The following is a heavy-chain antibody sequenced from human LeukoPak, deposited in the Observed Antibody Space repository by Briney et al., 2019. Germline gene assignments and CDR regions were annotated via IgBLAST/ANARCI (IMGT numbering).Heavy chain of an antibody. CDR2: ISAYNGNT. V-gene: IGHV1-18*04. J-gene: IGHJ4*02. Sequence: VPSVKVSCKASEYTFTGYYMHWVRQAPGQGLEWMGWISAYNGNTNYEQKLQGRVTMTTDTSTSTAYMELRSLRSDDTAVYYCARVVKRMITFGGVIAPPPDYWGQGTLVAVSS. CDR1: EYTFTGYY. D-gene: IGHD3-16*02. CDR3: ARVVKRMITFGGVIAPPPDY.